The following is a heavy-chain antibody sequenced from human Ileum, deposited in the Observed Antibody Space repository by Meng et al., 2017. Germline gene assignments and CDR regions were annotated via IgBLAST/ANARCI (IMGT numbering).Heavy chain of an antibody. CDR1: GFTFSDYY. J-gene: IGHJ4*02. V-gene: IGHV3-69-1*01. Sequence: GGSLRLSCAASGFTFSDYYMNWVRQAPGKGLEWVSSISNSSTIYYADSVKGRFTISRDNAKNTLYLQMNSLRAEDTAVYYCARDRPGGPDFWGQGTLVTVSS. CDR2: ISNSSTI. CDR3: ARDRPGGPDF. D-gene: IGHD3-16*01.